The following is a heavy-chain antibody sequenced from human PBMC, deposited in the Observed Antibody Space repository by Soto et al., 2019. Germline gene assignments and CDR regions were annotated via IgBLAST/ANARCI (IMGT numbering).Heavy chain of an antibody. Sequence: QVQLVESGGGVVQPGRSLRLSCAASGFTFSSYAMHWVRQAPGKGLEWVAVISYDGSNKYYADSVKGRFTISRDNSKNTLYLQMNSLRAEDTAVYYCARDLNVVVVPAAIDSTYYYYYGMDVWGQGTTVTVSS. V-gene: IGHV3-30-3*01. CDR2: ISYDGSNK. CDR1: GFTFSSYA. D-gene: IGHD2-2*01. CDR3: ARDLNVVVVPAAIDSTYYYYYGMDV. J-gene: IGHJ6*02.